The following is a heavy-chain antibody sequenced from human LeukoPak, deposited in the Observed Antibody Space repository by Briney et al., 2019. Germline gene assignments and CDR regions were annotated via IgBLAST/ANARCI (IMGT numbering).Heavy chain of an antibody. CDR3: ARDRINMIVLEHDSGRDC. J-gene: IGHJ4*02. D-gene: IGHD3-22*01. CDR2: VSNEGSHK. CDR1: AFTLNEYG. V-gene: IGHV3-30*19. Sequence: HAAGSVRLSCVGSAFTLNEYGIDWHPPAPGKGWEWVAVVSNEGSHKYYADSVEGQFTNSRDSSSDTWSLQKNRLRVKDTACYCGARDRINMIVLEHDSGRDCWGQGTLVTVSS.